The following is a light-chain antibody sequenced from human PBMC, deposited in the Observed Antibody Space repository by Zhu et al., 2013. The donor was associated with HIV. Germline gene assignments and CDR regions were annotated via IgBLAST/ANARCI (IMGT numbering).Light chain of an antibody. J-gene: IGLJ1*01. CDR3: QSPDISGTYYV. CDR1: NIGSKR. Sequence: SYVLTQAPSLSLAPGETAHITCGGNNIGSKRVHWYQQRPGQAPLLVIYDERDRPSGIPERFSGSNSGNTATLTINRVEAADEADYYCQSPDISGTYYVFGTGTKVTVL. CDR2: DER. V-gene: IGLV3-21*01.